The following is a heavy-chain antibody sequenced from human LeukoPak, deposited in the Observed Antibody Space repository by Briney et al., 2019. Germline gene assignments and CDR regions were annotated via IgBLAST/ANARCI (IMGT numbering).Heavy chain of an antibody. CDR2: ISSSSSTI. CDR3: ARELSGLDY. J-gene: IGHJ4*02. Sequence: GGSLRLSCAASGFTFSSYAMSWVRQAPGKGLEWVSYISSSSSTIYYADSVKGRFTISRDNAKNSLYLQMNSLRAEDTAVYYCARELSGLDYWGQGTLVTVSS. V-gene: IGHV3-48*01. D-gene: IGHD1-26*01. CDR1: GFTFSSYA.